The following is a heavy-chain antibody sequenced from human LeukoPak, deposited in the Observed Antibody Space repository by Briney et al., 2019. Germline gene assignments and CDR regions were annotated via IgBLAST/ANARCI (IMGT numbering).Heavy chain of an antibody. Sequence: PSETLSLTCTVSGGSISNSNYYCVWIRQPPGKGLEWIGSIYYGGSLYYNSSLTGRVTISVDSSMNQFSLQLNSVTAADTAVYYCARRGHVTFPVWGQGTLVTVSS. CDR1: GGSISNSNYY. J-gene: IGHJ1*01. V-gene: IGHV4-39*01. CDR2: IYYGGSL. CDR3: ARRGHVTFPV. D-gene: IGHD2/OR15-2a*01.